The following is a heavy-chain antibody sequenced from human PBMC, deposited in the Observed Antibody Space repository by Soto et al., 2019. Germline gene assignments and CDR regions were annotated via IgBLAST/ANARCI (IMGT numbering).Heavy chain of an antibody. CDR3: ATSSGTTVEFFRYYYYYYGMDV. D-gene: IGHD4-4*01. CDR1: GFTFSSYA. CDR2: ISGSGGST. Sequence: GGSLRLSCAASGFTFSSYAMSWVRQAPGKGLEWVSAISGSGGSTYYADSVKGRFTISRDNSKNTLYLQMNSLRAEDTAVYYCATSSGTTVEFFRYYYYYYGMDVWGQGTTVTVSS. V-gene: IGHV3-23*01. J-gene: IGHJ6*02.